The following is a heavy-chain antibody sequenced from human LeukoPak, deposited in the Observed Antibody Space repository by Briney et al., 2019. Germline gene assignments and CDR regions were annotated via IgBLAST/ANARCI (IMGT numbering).Heavy chain of an antibody. CDR1: GGSMSSYY. D-gene: IGHD3-10*01. Sequence: SETLSLTCTDSGGSMSSYYWTWIRQPPGKGLEWIGYVFYTGSTNYNPSLRSRVTISVDTSKNQFSLKLSSVTAADTAVYYCARSSRMVRGVIFDYWGQGTLVTVSS. V-gene: IGHV4-59*08. CDR2: VFYTGST. CDR3: ARSSRMVRGVIFDY. J-gene: IGHJ4*02.